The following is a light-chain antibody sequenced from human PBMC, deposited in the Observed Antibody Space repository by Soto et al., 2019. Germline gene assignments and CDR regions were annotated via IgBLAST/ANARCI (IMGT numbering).Light chain of an antibody. J-gene: IGKJ5*01. Sequence: EIVLTQSPATLSLSPGERATLSCRASQSVSSDLAWYQQKPGQAPRLLISGASSRATGIPDRFSGSGSGTDFTLTISRLEPEDFALYYCQQYGRSPITFGLGTRLENK. CDR2: GAS. CDR3: QQYGRSPIT. CDR1: QSVSSD. V-gene: IGKV3-20*01.